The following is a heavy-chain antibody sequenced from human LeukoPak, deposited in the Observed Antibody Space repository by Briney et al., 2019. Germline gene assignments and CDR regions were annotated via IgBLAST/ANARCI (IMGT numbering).Heavy chain of an antibody. CDR1: GGSFSGYY. J-gene: IGHJ5*02. V-gene: IGHV4-34*01. D-gene: IGHD3-22*01. Sequence: MPSETLSLTCAVYGGSFSGYYWSWIRQPPGKGLEWIGEINHSGSTNYNPSLKSRVTISVDTSKNQFSLKLSSVAAADTAVYYCARANRYYYDSSGYDDPETRWFDPWGQGTLVTVSS. CDR2: INHSGST. CDR3: ARANRYYYDSSGYDDPETRWFDP.